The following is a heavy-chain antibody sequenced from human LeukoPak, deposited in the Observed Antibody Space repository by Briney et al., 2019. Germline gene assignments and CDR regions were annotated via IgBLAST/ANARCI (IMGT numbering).Heavy chain of an antibody. D-gene: IGHD5-18*01. J-gene: IGHJ4*02. CDR1: GGSFSGYY. CDR2: INHSGST. CDR3: ARHGYSYGYIY. Sequence: SETLSLTCAVYGGSFSGYYWSWIRQPPGKGLEWIGEINHSGSTNYNPSLKGRVTISVDTSKNQFSLKLSSVTAADTAVYYCARHGYSYGYIYWGQGTLVTVSS. V-gene: IGHV4-34*01.